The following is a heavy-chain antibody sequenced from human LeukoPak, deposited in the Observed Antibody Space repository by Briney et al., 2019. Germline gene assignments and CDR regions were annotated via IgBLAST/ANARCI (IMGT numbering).Heavy chain of an antibody. J-gene: IGHJ3*02. CDR1: GGSSSGYY. Sequence: SETLSLTCAVYGGSSSGYYWSWIRQPPGKGLEWIAEINHSGRTNYNPSLKRRATIPVDTSKDQVSLKLRSVAAADTAGYSCAVVAGDAFDIWGRGTMVTVSS. CDR2: INHSGRT. CDR3: AVVAGDAFDI. V-gene: IGHV4-34*01. D-gene: IGHD2-15*01.